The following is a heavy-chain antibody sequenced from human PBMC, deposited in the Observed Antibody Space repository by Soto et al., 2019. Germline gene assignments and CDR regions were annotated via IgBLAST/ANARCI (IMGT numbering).Heavy chain of an antibody. CDR2: ISYDGSNK. V-gene: IGHV3-30-3*01. CDR3: ARDRISHGDYVVRDYYYYYGMDV. D-gene: IGHD4-17*01. J-gene: IGHJ6*02. Sequence: GGSLRLSCAASGFTFSSYAMHWVRQAPGKGLEWVAVISYDGSNKYYADSVKGRFTISRDNSKNTLYLQMNSLRAEDTAVYYCARDRISHGDYVVRDYYYYYGMDVWGQGTTVTVSS. CDR1: GFTFSSYA.